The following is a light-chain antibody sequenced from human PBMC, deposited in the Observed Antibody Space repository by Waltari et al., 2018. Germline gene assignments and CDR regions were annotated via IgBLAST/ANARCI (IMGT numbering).Light chain of an antibody. V-gene: IGKV1-5*03. J-gene: IGKJ1*01. Sequence: DIQMTQSPSTLSASAGDRVTITCLASQSIRSWLAWYQQKPGKAPKFLIHKASSLESGVPSRFSGSGSGTEFTLTISSLQPDDFATYYCQQYDTFPWAFGQGTTVEIK. CDR1: QSIRSW. CDR3: QQYDTFPWA. CDR2: KAS.